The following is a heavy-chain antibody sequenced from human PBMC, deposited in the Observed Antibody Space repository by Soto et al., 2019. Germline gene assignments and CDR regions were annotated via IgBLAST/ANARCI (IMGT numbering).Heavy chain of an antibody. CDR2: IYYSGST. CDR1: GGSFSGYY. D-gene: IGHD5-18*01. CDR3: ARAGYSYGYSFDY. V-gene: IGHV4-59*01. J-gene: IGHJ4*02. Sequence: PSETLSLTCAVYGGSFSGYYWSWIRQPPGKGLEWIGYIYYSGSTNYNPSLKSRVTISVDTSKNQFSLKLSSVTAADTAVYYCARAGYSYGYSFDYWGQGTLVTVSS.